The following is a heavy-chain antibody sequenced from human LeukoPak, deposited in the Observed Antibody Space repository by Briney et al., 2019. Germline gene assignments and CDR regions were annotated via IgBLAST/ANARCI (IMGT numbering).Heavy chain of an antibody. D-gene: IGHD6-6*01. J-gene: IGHJ5*02. CDR3: ARTYSSSGELANWFDP. CDR1: GYSFTSYW. V-gene: IGHV5-51*01. Sequence: GESLKISCKGSGYSFTSYWIGWVRQMPGKGLEWMGIIYPGDSDTRYSPSFQGQVTISADKSISTAYLQWSSLKASDTAMYYCARTYSSSGELANWFDPWGQGTLVTVSS. CDR2: IYPGDSDT.